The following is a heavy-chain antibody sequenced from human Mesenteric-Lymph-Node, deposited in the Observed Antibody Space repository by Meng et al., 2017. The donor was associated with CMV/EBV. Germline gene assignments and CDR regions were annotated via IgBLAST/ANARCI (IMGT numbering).Heavy chain of an antibody. CDR3: AAGYNWFHS. D-gene: IGHD6-13*01. Sequence: SETLSLTCTVSGDSISSSYWTWIRRPPGKELEWIGYIHHSGSTNYNPSLKSRVTVSVDTSKNQFSLKLTSVTATDTAVYYCAAGYNWFHSWGQGTLVTVSS. CDR2: IHHSGST. V-gene: IGHV4-59*03. J-gene: IGHJ5*01. CDR1: GDSISSSY.